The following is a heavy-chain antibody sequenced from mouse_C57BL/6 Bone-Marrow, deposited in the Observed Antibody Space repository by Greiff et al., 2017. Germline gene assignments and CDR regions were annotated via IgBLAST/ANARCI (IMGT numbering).Heavy chain of an antibody. J-gene: IGHJ3*01. V-gene: IGHV1-55*01. CDR1: GYTFTSYW. D-gene: IGHD1-1*01. Sequence: QVHVKQPGAELVKPGASVKMSCKASGYTFTSYWITWVKQRPGQGLEWIGDIYPGSGSTNYNEKFKSKATLTVDTSSSTAYMQLSSLTSEDSAVYYCASYYYGSSPAWFAYWGQGTLVTVSA. CDR2: IYPGSGST. CDR3: ASYYYGSSPAWFAY.